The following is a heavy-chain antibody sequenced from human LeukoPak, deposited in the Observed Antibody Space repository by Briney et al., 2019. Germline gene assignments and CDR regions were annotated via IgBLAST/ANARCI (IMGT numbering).Heavy chain of an antibody. D-gene: IGHD2-8*02. CDR2: IYSGGST. J-gene: IGHJ6*02. Sequence: PGGSLRLSCAASGFTFSSYAMSWVRQAPGKGLEWVSVIYSGGSTYYADSVKGRFTISRDNSKNTLYLQMSSLRAEDTAMYYCARDRNTGYGMDVWGQGTTVTVSS. CDR3: ARDRNTGYGMDV. CDR1: GFTFSSYA. V-gene: IGHV3-53*01.